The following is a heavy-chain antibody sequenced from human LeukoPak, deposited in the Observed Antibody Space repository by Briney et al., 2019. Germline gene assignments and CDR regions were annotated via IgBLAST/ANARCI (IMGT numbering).Heavy chain of an antibody. D-gene: IGHD3-22*01. V-gene: IGHV3-9*01. J-gene: IGHJ4*02. CDR2: ISWNSGSI. CDR3: AKDSYYDSSGSFDY. CDR1: GFTFDDYA. Sequence: PGRSLRLSCAASGFTFDDYAMHWVRQAPGKGLEWVSGISWNSGSIGYADSVKGRFTISRDNAKNSLYLQMNSLRAEDTALYYCAKDSYYDSSGSFDYWGRGTLITVSS.